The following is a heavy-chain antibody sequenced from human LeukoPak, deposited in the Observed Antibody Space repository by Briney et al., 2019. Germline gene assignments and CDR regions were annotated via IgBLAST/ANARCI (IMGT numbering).Heavy chain of an antibody. V-gene: IGHV1-46*01. Sequence: GASVKVSCKASGYTFSGYYMHWVRQAPGQGLEGMGIINPSGGSTSSAQKFQGRVTMTRDMSTSTVYMELSSLRSEDTAVYYCCSLFTGTTSRGDCWGQGTLVTVSS. D-gene: IGHD1-7*01. CDR2: INPSGGST. CDR3: CSLFTGTTSRGDC. CDR1: GYTFSGYY. J-gene: IGHJ4*02.